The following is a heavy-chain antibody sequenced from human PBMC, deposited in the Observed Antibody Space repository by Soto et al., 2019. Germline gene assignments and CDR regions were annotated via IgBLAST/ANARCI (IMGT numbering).Heavy chain of an antibody. D-gene: IGHD1-26*01. CDR2: ISGGGGST. V-gene: IGHV3-23*01. CDR3: AKDLRVRATIPYYFDY. Sequence: EVQLLESGGGLVQPGGSLRLSCAVSGFTFSSHAMSWVRQAPGKGLEWVSSISGGGGSTYYADSVKGRFTISRDNSKNTLFLQMDSLRAEDTAVYYCAKDLRVRATIPYYFDYWGQGTLVTVSS. J-gene: IGHJ4*02. CDR1: GFTFSSHA.